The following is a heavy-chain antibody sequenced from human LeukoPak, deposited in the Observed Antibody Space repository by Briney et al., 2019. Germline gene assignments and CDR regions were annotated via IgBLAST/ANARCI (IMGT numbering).Heavy chain of an antibody. CDR2: ISWNSGSI. Sequence: GGSLRLSCAASGFTFSSYGMHWVRQAPGKGLEWVSGISWNSGSIGYADSVKGRFTISRDNAKNSLYLQMNSLRAEDTALYYCAKDGVYSSGWYEVGHWGQGTLVTVSS. CDR3: AKDGVYSSGWYEVGH. J-gene: IGHJ4*02. D-gene: IGHD6-19*01. CDR1: GFTFSSYG. V-gene: IGHV3-9*01.